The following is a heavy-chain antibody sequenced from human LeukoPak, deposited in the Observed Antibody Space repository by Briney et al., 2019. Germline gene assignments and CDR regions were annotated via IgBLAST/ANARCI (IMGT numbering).Heavy chain of an antibody. CDR2: ISAYNGNT. J-gene: IGHJ4*02. CDR1: GYTFTGYG. Sequence: ASVKVSCKASGYTFTGYGISWVRQAPGQGLEWMGWISAYNGNTSYAQKLQGRVTMTTDTSTSTAYMELRSLRSDDTAVYYCAREGGRKVPRYYDSSGYYYFDYWGQGTLVTVSS. D-gene: IGHD3-22*01. CDR3: AREGGRKVPRYYDSSGYYYFDY. V-gene: IGHV1-18*01.